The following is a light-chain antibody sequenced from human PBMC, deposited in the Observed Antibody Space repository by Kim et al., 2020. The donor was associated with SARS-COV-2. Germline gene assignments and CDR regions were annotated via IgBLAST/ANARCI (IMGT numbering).Light chain of an antibody. Sequence: PGQSIPISCTATSSDVVGYNYVSRDKQHPGKAPNRMIYDASNRPSGVSNGFSGAKSGNTASLAISGLQAGDEGDYYCSSYTSSSVVFGGGTQLTVL. V-gene: IGLV2-14*03. CDR1: SSDVVGYNY. CDR3: SSYTSSSVV. J-gene: IGLJ2*01. CDR2: DAS.